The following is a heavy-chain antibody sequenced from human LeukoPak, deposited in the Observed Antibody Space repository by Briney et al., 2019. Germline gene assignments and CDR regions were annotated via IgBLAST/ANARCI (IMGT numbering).Heavy chain of an antibody. CDR1: GFNFDIHG. CDR2: ISSGSTAI. Sequence: GGSLRLSCAASGFNFDIHGMNWVRQAPGKGLEWVSYISSGSTAIHYADSVKGRFTISRDNAKKSLYLQMNSLSDEDTALYYCARRLIATGGFDYWGQGTMLTVSS. D-gene: IGHD2-8*02. J-gene: IGHJ4*02. CDR3: ARRLIATGGFDY. V-gene: IGHV3-48*02.